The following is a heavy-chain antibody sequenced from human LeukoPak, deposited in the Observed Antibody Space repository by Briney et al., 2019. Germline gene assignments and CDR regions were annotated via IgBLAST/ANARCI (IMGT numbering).Heavy chain of an antibody. CDR2: INTDGSIT. V-gene: IGHV3-74*01. J-gene: IGHJ1*01. Sequence: GGSLRLSCAASGFTFSTDWMHWVRQAPGKGLLWVSRINTDGSITNYADSVKRRFTISSDNAKNTLYLQMNSLRSEDTAVYYCARVPPSVGEATSEYFQDWGQRTLVTVAS. CDR3: ARVPPSVGEATSEYFQD. CDR1: GFTFSTDW. D-gene: IGHD1-26*01.